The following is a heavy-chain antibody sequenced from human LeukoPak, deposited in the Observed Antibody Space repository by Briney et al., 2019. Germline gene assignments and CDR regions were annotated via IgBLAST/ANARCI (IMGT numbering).Heavy chain of an antibody. J-gene: IGHJ4*02. CDR1: GFTFSSYW. CDR2: IKQDGSEK. D-gene: IGHD3-10*01. CDR3: AKDIGVYGSGSLDY. Sequence: GGSLRLSCAASGFTFSSYWMSWVRQAPGKGLEWVANIKQDGSEKYYVDSVKGRFTISRDNAKNSLYLQMNGLRAEDMALYYCAKDIGVYGSGSLDYWGQGTLVTVSS. V-gene: IGHV3-7*03.